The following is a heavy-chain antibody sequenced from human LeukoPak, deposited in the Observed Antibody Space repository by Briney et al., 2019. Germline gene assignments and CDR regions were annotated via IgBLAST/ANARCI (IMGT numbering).Heavy chain of an antibody. CDR2: INPNSGGT. CDR3: ARGDSGWSHYFDY. V-gene: IGHV1-2*02. J-gene: IGHJ4*02. D-gene: IGHD6-19*01. Sequence: ASVKVSCKAFEYTFTGHYLHWVRQAPGQGLEWVGWINPNSGGTSYAQKFQGRVTVTRDTSMSTAYMEVRRLKSDDTAVYYCARGDSGWSHYFDYWGQGTLVTVSS. CDR1: EYTFTGHY.